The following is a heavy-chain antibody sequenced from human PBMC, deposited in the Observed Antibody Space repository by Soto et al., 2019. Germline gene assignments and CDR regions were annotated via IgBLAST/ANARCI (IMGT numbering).Heavy chain of an antibody. CDR3: AMVRPGNCRDY. J-gene: IGHJ4*02. D-gene: IGHD2-15*01. CDR2: IKEDGSEK. Sequence: GGCRGRSYSASGFTLSTFWMDWVRQAPGKGLEWVAKIKEDGSEKYYADSVKGRFIISRDNARNSVYLQMNSLRAEDTAVYYCAMVRPGNCRDYWGQVTLVTVSS. CDR1: GFTLSTFW. V-gene: IGHV3-7*03.